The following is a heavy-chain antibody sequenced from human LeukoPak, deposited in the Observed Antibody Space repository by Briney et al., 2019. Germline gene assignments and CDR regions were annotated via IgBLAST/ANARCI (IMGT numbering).Heavy chain of an antibody. D-gene: IGHD1/OR15-1a*01. V-gene: IGHV4-59*01. Sequence: SETLSLTCTVSGGPISSYYWSWIRQPPGKGLEWIGYIYYSGSTNYNPSLKSRVTISVDTSKNQFSLKLSSVTAADTAVYYCAIVPSILNKNYFNYWGQGILVTVSS. CDR1: GGPISSYY. CDR2: IYYSGST. CDR3: AIVPSILNKNYFNY. J-gene: IGHJ4*02.